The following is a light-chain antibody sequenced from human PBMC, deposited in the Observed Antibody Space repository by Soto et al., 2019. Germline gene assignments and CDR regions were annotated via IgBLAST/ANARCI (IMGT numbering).Light chain of an antibody. V-gene: IGLV2-14*03. CDR1: NSDVGGYTY. CDR3: SSYTSSSTPYV. CDR2: DVS. J-gene: IGLJ1*01. Sequence: QSALTQPASVSGSPGQSITISCTGTNSDVGGYTYVSSYQQHPGKAPKLMIYDVSNRPSGVSNRFSGSKSGNTASLTISGLQADDEADYYCSSYTSSSTPYVFGTGTKLTVL.